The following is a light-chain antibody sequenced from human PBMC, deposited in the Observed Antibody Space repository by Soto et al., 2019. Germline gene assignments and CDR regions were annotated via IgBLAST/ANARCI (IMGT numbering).Light chain of an antibody. V-gene: IGKV3-20*01. J-gene: IGKJ1*01. CDR3: QHFGNSLWT. CDR1: QSVRNSY. Sequence: EIVLTQSPGTLSLSQGERATLSCRASQSVRNSYLAWYQQKPGQAPRLLIYGASSRAIHTPDRFSGSGSGTDFTLTISGLEPEDFAVYYCQHFGNSLWTFGQGTKVDIK. CDR2: GAS.